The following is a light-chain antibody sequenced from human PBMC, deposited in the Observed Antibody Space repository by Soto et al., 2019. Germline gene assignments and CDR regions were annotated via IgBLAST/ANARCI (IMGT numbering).Light chain of an antibody. CDR2: EVS. V-gene: IGLV2-8*01. CDR3: SSYAGSNNLGV. CDR1: SSDVGGYNY. J-gene: IGLJ2*01. Sequence: QSALTQPPSASGSPGQSVTISCTGTSSDVGGYNYVSWYQQHPGKAPKLMIYEVSKRPSGVPDRFSGSKSGNTASLNVSGLQAEYEADYYCSSYAGSNNLGVFGGGTKLTVL.